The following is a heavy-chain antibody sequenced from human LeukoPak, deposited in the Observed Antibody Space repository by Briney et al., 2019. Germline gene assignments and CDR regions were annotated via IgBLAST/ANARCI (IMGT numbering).Heavy chain of an antibody. CDR2: ISYDGSNK. CDR1: GFTFSSYA. CDR3: ARGGRDGYNQPGAFDI. V-gene: IGHV3-30-3*01. J-gene: IGHJ3*02. D-gene: IGHD5-24*01. Sequence: PGGSLRLSCAASGFTFSSYAMHWVRQAPGKGLEWVAVISYDGSNKYYADSVKGRFTISRDNSKNTLYLQMNSLRAEDTAVYYCARGGRDGYNQPGAFDIWGQGTMVTVSS.